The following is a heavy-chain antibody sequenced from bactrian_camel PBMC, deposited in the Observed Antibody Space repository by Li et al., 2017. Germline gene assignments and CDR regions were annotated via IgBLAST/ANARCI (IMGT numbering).Heavy chain of an antibody. J-gene: IGHJ4*01. Sequence: HVQLVESGGGSVEAGGSLRLSCTASGVSTSCMAWFREAPGKEREGVATIDSDGSTLYADSVKGRFTISKDNAKNTLYLQMNNLQPEDTAMYYCAADVGSMSGNCQPNYWGQGTQVTVS. CDR2: IDSDGST. CDR1: GVSTSC. V-gene: IGHV3S53*01. CDR3: AADVGSMSGNCQPNY. D-gene: IGHD6*01.